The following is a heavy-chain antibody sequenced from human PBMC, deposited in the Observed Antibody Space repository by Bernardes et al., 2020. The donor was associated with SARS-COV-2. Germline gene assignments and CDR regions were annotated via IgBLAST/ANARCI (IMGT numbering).Heavy chain of an antibody. D-gene: IGHD1-1*01. CDR2: MNPDGSSI. Sequence: RGSLRLSCAASGFTFSTSYVNWVRQAPGKGLEWVANMNPDGSSIKYVDSVKGRFTMSRDTAKSSLYLQMNSLGADDTAVYYCVRGTGPWGQGTLVTVSS. CDR1: GFTFSTSY. J-gene: IGHJ5*02. V-gene: IGHV3-7*01. CDR3: VRGTGP.